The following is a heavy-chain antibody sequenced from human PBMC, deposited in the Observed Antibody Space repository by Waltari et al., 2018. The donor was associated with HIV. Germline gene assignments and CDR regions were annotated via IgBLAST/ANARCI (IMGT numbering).Heavy chain of an antibody. CDR3: AKDMGGGMDV. D-gene: IGHD3-16*01. Sequence: EVQLVESGGGLVQPGRSLRLSCAASGFTFDDYAMHWVRQAPGEGLEWVLGISLNSGRIGYADSVKGRFTISRDNAKNSLYLQMNSLRAEDTALYYCAKDMGGGMDVWGQGTTVTVSS. V-gene: IGHV3-9*01. J-gene: IGHJ6*02. CDR2: ISLNSGRI. CDR1: GFTFDDYA.